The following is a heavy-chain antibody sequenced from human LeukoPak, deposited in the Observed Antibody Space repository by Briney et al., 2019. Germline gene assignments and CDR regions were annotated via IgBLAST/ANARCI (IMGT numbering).Heavy chain of an antibody. D-gene: IGHD2-21*02. Sequence: SETLSLTCTVSGGSISSYCWRWLRQPPGKGLEWVGYIYYSGGTNYNPSLKSRVTISVDTSKNQFSLKLSSVTAADTAVYYCARDQGGDYDYYYGMDVWGQGTTVTVSS. J-gene: IGHJ6*02. V-gene: IGHV4-59*01. CDR2: IYYSGGT. CDR1: GGSISSYC. CDR3: ARDQGGDYDYYYGMDV.